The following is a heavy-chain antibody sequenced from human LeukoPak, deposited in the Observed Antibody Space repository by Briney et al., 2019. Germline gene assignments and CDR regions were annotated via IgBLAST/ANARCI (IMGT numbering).Heavy chain of an antibody. J-gene: IGHJ4*02. V-gene: IGHV4-4*07. CDR1: GGSISSYY. CDR2: IYSTGST. CDR3: ARQIASAGTAGFDF. Sequence: SETLPLTCTVSGGSISSYYWSWIRQPAGKGLEWIGRIYSTGSTNYNPSLKSRVTMSVDTSKNQFSLRLRSVTAADTAVYYCARQIASAGTAGFDFWGQGALVTVSS. D-gene: IGHD6-13*01.